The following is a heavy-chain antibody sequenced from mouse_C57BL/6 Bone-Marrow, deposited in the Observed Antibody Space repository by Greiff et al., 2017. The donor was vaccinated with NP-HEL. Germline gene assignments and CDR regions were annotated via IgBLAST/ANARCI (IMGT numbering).Heavy chain of an antibody. J-gene: IGHJ2*01. Sequence: EVNVVESGGGLVQPGGSMKLSCVASGFTFSNYWMNWVRQSPEKGLEWVAQIRLKSDNYATHYAESVKGRFTISRDDSKSSVYLQMNNLRAEDTGIYYCTGAIYYDYDEGDYWGQGTTLTVSS. V-gene: IGHV6-3*01. CDR3: TGAIYYDYDEGDY. CDR2: IRLKSDNYAT. D-gene: IGHD2-4*01. CDR1: GFTFSNYW.